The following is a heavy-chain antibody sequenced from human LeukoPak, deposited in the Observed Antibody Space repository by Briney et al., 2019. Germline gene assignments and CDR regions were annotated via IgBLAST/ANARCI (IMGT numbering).Heavy chain of an antibody. Sequence: GGSLRLSCAASGFTFSSYSMNWVRQAPGKGLEWVSSISNSSSYIYYADSVKGRFTISRDNAKNSMYLQMNSLRAEDTAVYYCARGVGGAFDIWGQGTMVTVSS. CDR2: ISNSSSYI. D-gene: IGHD2-15*01. J-gene: IGHJ3*02. V-gene: IGHV3-21*01. CDR1: GFTFSSYS. CDR3: ARGVGGAFDI.